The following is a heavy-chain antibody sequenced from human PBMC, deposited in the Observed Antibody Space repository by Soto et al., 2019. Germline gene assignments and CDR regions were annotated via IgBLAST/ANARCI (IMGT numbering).Heavy chain of an antibody. J-gene: IGHJ6*02. CDR2: ISSDGNSK. CDR1: GFAFNRYT. CDR3: ATIGRLGSTGASTFPMDV. D-gene: IGHD3-9*01. V-gene: IGHV3-30-3*01. Sequence: GGSLRLSCAASGFAFNRYTMHWVRQAPGKGLEWVALISSDGNSKYYADSVKGRFTISRDSSKNTLYLHMNSLRTEDTAVYYCATIGRLGSTGASTFPMDVWGQGTTVTVSS.